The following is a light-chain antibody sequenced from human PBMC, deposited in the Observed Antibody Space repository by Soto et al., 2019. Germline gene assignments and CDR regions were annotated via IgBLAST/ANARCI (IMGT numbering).Light chain of an antibody. CDR3: QQYDNSPIT. CDR1: QSVGSDY. CDR2: GAS. J-gene: IGKJ5*01. V-gene: IGKV3-20*01. Sequence: EIVLTQSPGTLSLSPGERATLSCRASQSVGSDYLAWYQQKPGQAPRILIFGASGRATGIPDRFSGTGSETDFTLTISRLEPEDFAVYYCQQYDNSPITFGQGTRLEIK.